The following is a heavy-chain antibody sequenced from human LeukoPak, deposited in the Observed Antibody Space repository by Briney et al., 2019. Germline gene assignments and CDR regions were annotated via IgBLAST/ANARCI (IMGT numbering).Heavy chain of an antibody. CDR1: GYSISSGYY. CDR2: IYHSGST. Sequence: SETLSLTCTVSGYSISSGYYWGWIRQPPGKGLEWIGSIYHSGSTYYNPSLKSRVTISVDTSKNQFSLKLSSVTAADTAVYYCARGIAAGGRGAFDIWGQGTMVTVSS. J-gene: IGHJ3*02. V-gene: IGHV4-38-2*02. CDR3: ARGIAAGGRGAFDI. D-gene: IGHD6-25*01.